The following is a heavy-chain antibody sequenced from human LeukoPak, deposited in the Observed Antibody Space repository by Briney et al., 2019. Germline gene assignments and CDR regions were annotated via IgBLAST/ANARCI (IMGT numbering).Heavy chain of an antibody. Sequence: GGSLRLSCAASGFTFSRYWMSWVRQAPGKGLEWVANIKQDGSEKYYVDSVKGRFTISRDNAKNSLYLQMNSLRAEDTAVYYCARLRLGELSSYSDYWGQGTLVTVSS. D-gene: IGHD3-16*02. V-gene: IGHV3-7*03. CDR1: GFTFSRYW. CDR3: ARLRLGELSSYSDY. J-gene: IGHJ4*02. CDR2: IKQDGSEK.